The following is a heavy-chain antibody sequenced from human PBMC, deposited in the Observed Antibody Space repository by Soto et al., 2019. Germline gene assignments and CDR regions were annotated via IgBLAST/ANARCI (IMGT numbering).Heavy chain of an antibody. CDR3: ARDKGGWLYDY. J-gene: IGHJ4*02. D-gene: IGHD6-19*01. CDR1: GFTFSSYA. CDR2: ISYDGSNK. V-gene: IGHV3-30-3*01. Sequence: QVQLVESGGGVVQPGRSLRLSCAASGFTFSSYAMHWVRQAPGKGLEWVAVISYDGSNKYYADSVKGRFTIYRDNSKNTLYLQMNSLRAEDTAVYYGARDKGGWLYDYWGQGSLVTVSS.